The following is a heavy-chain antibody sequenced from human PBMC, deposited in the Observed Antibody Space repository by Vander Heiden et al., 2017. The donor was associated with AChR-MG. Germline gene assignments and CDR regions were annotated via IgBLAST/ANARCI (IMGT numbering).Heavy chain of an antibody. J-gene: IGHJ4*02. V-gene: IGHV4-34*01. CDR1: GGSFSGYY. Sequence: QVQLQQWGAGLLKPSETLSLTCAVYGGSFSGYYWSWIRQPPGKGLEWIGEINHSGSPNSNPSLKSRVTISVDTSKNQCSLKLSSVTAAETAVYYCARAAPDYYDSSGGEDYWGQGTLVTVSS. D-gene: IGHD3-22*01. CDR2: INHSGSP. CDR3: ARAAPDYYDSSGGEDY.